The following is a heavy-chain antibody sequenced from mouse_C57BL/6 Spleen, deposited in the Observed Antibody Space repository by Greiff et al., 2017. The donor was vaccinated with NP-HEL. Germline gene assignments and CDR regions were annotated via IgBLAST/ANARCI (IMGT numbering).Heavy chain of an antibody. CDR1: GFNIKNTY. V-gene: IGHV14-3*01. Sequence: VQLKESVAELVRPGASVKLSCTASGFNIKNTYMHWVKQRPEQGLEWIGRIDPANGNTKYAPKFQGKATITADTSSNTAYLQLSSLTSEDTAIYYCATYSYGSSFAWFDDWGQRTLVTVSA. J-gene: IGHJ3*01. D-gene: IGHD1-1*01. CDR2: IDPANGNT. CDR3: ATYSYGSSFAWFDD.